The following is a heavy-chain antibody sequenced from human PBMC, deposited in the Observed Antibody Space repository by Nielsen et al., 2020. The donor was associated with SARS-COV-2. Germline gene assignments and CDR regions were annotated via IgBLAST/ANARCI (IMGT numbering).Heavy chain of an antibody. V-gene: IGHV4-4*07. Sequence: SETLFLTCTVSGGSISSYYWSWIRQPPGKGLEWIGRIFTSGSTNYNPSLKSRVTMSVDTSKNQFSLKLSSVTAADTAVYYCARGNSSPNWFDSWGQGTLVTVSS. CDR3: ARGNSSPNWFDS. J-gene: IGHJ5*01. CDR2: IFTSGST. D-gene: IGHD6-19*01. CDR1: GGSISSYY.